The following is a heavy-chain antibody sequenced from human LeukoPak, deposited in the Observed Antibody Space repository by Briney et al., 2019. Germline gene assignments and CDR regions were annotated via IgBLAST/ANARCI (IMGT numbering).Heavy chain of an antibody. Sequence: SQTLSLTCTVSGGSISSGGYYWSWIRQHPGKGLEWIGYIYYSGSTYYNPSLKSRVTISVDKSKNQFSLKLSSVTAADTAVYYCARALPNYYDSSGPGFDYWGQGTLVTVSS. CDR3: ARALPNYYDSSGPGFDY. J-gene: IGHJ4*02. CDR1: GGSISSGGYY. D-gene: IGHD3-22*01. V-gene: IGHV4-31*03. CDR2: IYYSGST.